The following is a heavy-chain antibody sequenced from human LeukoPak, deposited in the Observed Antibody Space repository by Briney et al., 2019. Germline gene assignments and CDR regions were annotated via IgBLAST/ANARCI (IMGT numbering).Heavy chain of an antibody. D-gene: IGHD6-13*01. CDR3: ANGYSSSWYGNVY. V-gene: IGHV3-30*18. CDR1: GFTFSSYG. Sequence: SGGSLRLSCAASGFTFSSYGMHWVRQAPGKGLEWVAVISYDGSNKYYADSVKGRFTISRDNSKNTLYLQMNSLRAEDTAVYYCANGYSSSWYGNVYWGQGTLVTVSS. J-gene: IGHJ4*02. CDR2: ISYDGSNK.